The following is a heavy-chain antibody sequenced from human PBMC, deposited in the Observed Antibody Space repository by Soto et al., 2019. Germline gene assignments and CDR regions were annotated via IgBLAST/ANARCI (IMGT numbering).Heavy chain of an antibody. Sequence: SVKVSCKAFRGTFSSYGVSWVRQAPGQGLEWVGRIIPVFGTTHYAQKFQGRVTVTADESTSTAHMELRSLRSEDTAVYHCARGLYYYDSSGYSDAFDIWGQGTMVTVSS. CDR3: ARGLYYYDSSGYSDAFDI. CDR1: RGTFSSYG. CDR2: IIPVFGTT. V-gene: IGHV1-69*13. J-gene: IGHJ3*02. D-gene: IGHD3-22*01.